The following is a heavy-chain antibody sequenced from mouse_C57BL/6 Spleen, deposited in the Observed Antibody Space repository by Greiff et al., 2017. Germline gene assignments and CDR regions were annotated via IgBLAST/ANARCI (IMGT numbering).Heavy chain of an antibody. J-gene: IGHJ4*01. CDR3: ARDATPNYYAMDY. V-gene: IGHV7-1*01. CDR2: SRNKANDYTT. Sequence: EVMLVESGGGLVQSGRSLRLSCATSGFTFSDFYMEWVRQAPGKGLEWIAASRNKANDYTTEYSASVKGRFIVSRDTSQSILYLQMNALRAEDTAIYYCARDATPNYYAMDYWGQGTSVTVSS. CDR1: GFTFSDFY.